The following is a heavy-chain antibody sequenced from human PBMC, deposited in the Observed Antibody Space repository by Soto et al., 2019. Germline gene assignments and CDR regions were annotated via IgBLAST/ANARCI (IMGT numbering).Heavy chain of an antibody. J-gene: IGHJ3*02. CDR2: ISYGGTT. CDR1: GASISSGGYY. V-gene: IGHV4-31*03. CDR3: ARGVTAIRWAFDI. Sequence: SETLSLTCTVSGASISSGGYYWSWIRQHPGKGLEWIGYISYGGTTYYNPSLKSRITISVDTSKNQFSLKLSSVTAADTAVYYCARGVTAIRWAFDIWGQGTMVTVSS. D-gene: IGHD2-21*02.